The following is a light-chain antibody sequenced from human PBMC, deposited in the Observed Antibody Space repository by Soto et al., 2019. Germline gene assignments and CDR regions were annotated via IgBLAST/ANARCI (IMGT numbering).Light chain of an antibody. CDR3: QQRSNWPPT. CDR1: QSVSSY. Sequence: EIVLTQSPATLSLSPGERATLSCRASQSVSSYLAWYQQKPGQAPRLLIYDASNRATGIPARFSGSGSGTDFTLTNSSLEPADFAVYYCQQRSNWPPTFGQGTELEIK. J-gene: IGKJ2*01. V-gene: IGKV3-11*01. CDR2: DAS.